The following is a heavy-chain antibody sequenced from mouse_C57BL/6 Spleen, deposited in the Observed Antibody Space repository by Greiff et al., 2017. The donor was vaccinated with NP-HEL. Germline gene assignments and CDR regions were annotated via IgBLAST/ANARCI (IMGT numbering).Heavy chain of an antibody. J-gene: IGHJ4*01. V-gene: IGHV1-80*01. D-gene: IGHD1-1*01. CDR2: IYPGDGDT. Sequence: QVQLQQSGAELVKPGASVKISCKASGYAFSSYWMNWVKQRPGKGLEWIGQIYPGDGDTNYNGKFKGKATLTADKSSSTAYMQLSSLTSEESAVYFCARGGLSLRSYAMDYWGQGTSVTVSS. CDR1: GYAFSSYW. CDR3: ARGGLSLRSYAMDY.